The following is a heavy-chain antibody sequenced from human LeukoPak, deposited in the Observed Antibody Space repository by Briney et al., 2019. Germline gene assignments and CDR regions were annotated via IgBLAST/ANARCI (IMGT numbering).Heavy chain of an antibody. CDR3: ARESTSWYFDL. J-gene: IGHJ2*01. V-gene: IGHV3-53*01. Sequence: GGSLRLSCAASGFTVSSNYMSWVRQPPGKGLEWVSVIYSGGSTYYADSVKGRFTISRDNSKNTLYLQMNSLRAEDTAVYYCARESTSWYFDLWGRGTLVTVSS. D-gene: IGHD2-2*01. CDR1: GFTVSSNY. CDR2: IYSGGST.